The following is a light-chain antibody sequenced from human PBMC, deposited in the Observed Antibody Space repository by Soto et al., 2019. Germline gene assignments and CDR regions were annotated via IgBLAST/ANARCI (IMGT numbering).Light chain of an antibody. CDR3: QQYKSYST. CDR1: QSISSW. V-gene: IGKV1-5*03. J-gene: IGKJ2*01. CDR2: QAS. Sequence: DIQMTQSPSTLSASLGDRVTMTGRASQSISSWLAWYQQKPGKAPRFLIYQASNLEIGVPSRFSGSGSGTEFTLTISNLQPDDFATYYCQQYKSYSTFGQGTKVDIK.